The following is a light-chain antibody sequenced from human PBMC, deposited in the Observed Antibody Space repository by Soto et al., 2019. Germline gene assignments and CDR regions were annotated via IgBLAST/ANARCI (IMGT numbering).Light chain of an antibody. CDR3: QHFDSSPT. CDR2: GAS. V-gene: IGKV3-20*01. J-gene: IGKJ4*01. Sequence: EIVLTQSPGILSLSPWERASLSCGASQSISSSFLAWYQQKPGQAPRLLIYGASTRATGIPARFSGTGSGTESTLTISRLEPEDFAVYFCQHFDSSPTFGGGTKVDIK. CDR1: QSISSSF.